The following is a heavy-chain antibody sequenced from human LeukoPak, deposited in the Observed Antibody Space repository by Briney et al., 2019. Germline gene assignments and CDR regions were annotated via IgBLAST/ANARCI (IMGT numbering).Heavy chain of an antibody. CDR3: SRDRSTSFDY. D-gene: IGHD1-26*01. CDR1: EFTFTSYW. J-gene: IGHJ4*02. CDR2: INNDGSIT. V-gene: IGHV3-74*01. Sequence: GGSLRLSRAPSEFTFTSYWMHWVRPAPGKGLVWVSRINNDGSITSYADSVKGRFTISRDNAKNTLYLQMNSLRAEDTAVYYCSRDRSTSFDYWGQGTLVTVSS.